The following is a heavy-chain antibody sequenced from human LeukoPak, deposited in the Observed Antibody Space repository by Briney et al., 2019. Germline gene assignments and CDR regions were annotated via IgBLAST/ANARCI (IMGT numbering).Heavy chain of an antibody. CDR2: ISSSGSST. D-gene: IGHD2-21*02. V-gene: IGHV3-64D*06. CDR3: VKRPYCGGNCYYFDC. J-gene: IGHJ4*02. Sequence: PGGSLTLSCSASGFTFSSYAMHWVRQAPGKGLEYVSTISSSGSSTYYADSVKGRFTITRDNSKNTLHLQMNRLRAEDTAVYYCVKRPYCGGNCYYFDCWGQGILVTVSS. CDR1: GFTFSSYA.